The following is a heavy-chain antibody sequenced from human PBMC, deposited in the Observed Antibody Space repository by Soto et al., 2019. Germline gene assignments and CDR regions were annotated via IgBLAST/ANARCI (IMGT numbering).Heavy chain of an antibody. CDR1: GFTFSSYS. V-gene: IGHV3-21*01. D-gene: IGHD6-13*01. CDR2: ISGSSSYI. J-gene: IGHJ3*02. CDR3: ARSHGSSGNGAFDI. Sequence: VGSLRLSCAASGFTFSSYSMNWVRQAPGEGLEWVSSISGSSSYIYSPDSVKGRFTISRDNAKNSLYLQMNSLRAEDTAVYYCARSHGSSGNGAFDIWGQGTMVTVSS.